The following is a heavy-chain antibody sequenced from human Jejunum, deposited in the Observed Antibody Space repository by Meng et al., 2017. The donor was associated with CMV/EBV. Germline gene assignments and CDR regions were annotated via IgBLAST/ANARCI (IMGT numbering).Heavy chain of an antibody. V-gene: IGHV3-13*01. D-gene: IGHD3-16*01. CDR3: ARDGGLGAFDI. Sequence: SCAASGFTFRTYALHWVRQATGKGLEWVSGIGTVGDTYYPDSVKGRFTISREHAKNSLYLQMNSLRAGDTAVYYCARDGGLGAFDIWGQGTMVTVSS. J-gene: IGHJ3*02. CDR1: GFTFRTYA. CDR2: IGTVGDT.